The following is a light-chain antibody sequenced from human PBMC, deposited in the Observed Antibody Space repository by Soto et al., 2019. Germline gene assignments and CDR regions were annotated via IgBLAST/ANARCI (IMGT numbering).Light chain of an antibody. CDR1: RGHSSYG. CDR2: VNSDGSH. Sequence: QLVLTQSPSASASLGASVKLTCTLSRGHSSYGVAWHQQQPERGPRFLMKVNSDGSHSKGDGIPDRFSGSSSGAERYLTISSLQSEDEADYYCQTWGTGVFGGGTKVTVL. CDR3: QTWGTGV. V-gene: IGLV4-69*02. J-gene: IGLJ2*01.